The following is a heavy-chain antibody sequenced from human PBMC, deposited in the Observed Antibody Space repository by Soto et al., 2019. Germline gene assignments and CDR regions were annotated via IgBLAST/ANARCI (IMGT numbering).Heavy chain of an antibody. CDR1: GDSISNSRFY. D-gene: IGHD3-22*01. Sequence: PSETLSLTCSVSGDSISNSRFYWAWIRQPPGEGLEWIGSIYHTGNAYYNPSLKSRVTIFVDTSKNQFSLKLTSVTAADTVLYYCARDYFDSSDYTTNWFDPWGQGTLVTVSS. J-gene: IGHJ5*02. CDR3: ARDYFDSSDYTTNWFDP. V-gene: IGHV4-39*01. CDR2: IYHTGNA.